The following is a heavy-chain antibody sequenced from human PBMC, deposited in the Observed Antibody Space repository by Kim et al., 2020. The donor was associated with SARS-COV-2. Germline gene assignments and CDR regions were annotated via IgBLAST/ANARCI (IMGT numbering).Heavy chain of an antibody. V-gene: IGHV3-43*02. Sequence: GGSLRLSCAASGFTFDDYAMHWVRQAPGKGLEWVSLISGDGGSTYYADSVKGRFTISRDNSKNSLYLQMNSLRTEDTALYYCAKGNPVYSYGHEGYYGMDVWGQGTTVTVSS. CDR3: AKGNPVYSYGHEGYYGMDV. J-gene: IGHJ6*02. CDR2: ISGDGGST. D-gene: IGHD5-18*01. CDR1: GFTFDDYA.